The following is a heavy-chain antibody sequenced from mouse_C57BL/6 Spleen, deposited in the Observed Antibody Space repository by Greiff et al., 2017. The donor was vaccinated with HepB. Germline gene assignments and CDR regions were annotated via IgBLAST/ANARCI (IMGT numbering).Heavy chain of an antibody. Sequence: QVQLKQSGPELVKPGASVQISCKASGYAFSSSWMNWVKQRPGKGLEWIGRIYPGDGDTNYNGKFKGKATLTADKSSSTAYMQLSSLTSEDSAVYFCARSGWLLLAMDYWGQGTSVTVSS. V-gene: IGHV1-82*01. CDR1: GYAFSSSW. D-gene: IGHD2-3*01. J-gene: IGHJ4*01. CDR2: IYPGDGDT. CDR3: ARSGWLLLAMDY.